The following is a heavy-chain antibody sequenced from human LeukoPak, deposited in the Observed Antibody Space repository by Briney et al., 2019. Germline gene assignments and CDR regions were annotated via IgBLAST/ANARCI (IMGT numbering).Heavy chain of an antibody. Sequence: GGSLRLSCAASGFTFDDYTMHWVRQAPGKGLEWVSLISWDGGSTYYADSVKGRFTISRDNAKNSLYLQMNSLRAEDTALYYCVKDQGGYDILTGFYEDAFDIWGQGTMVTVSS. V-gene: IGHV3-43*01. CDR2: ISWDGGST. D-gene: IGHD3-9*01. CDR3: VKDQGGYDILTGFYEDAFDI. CDR1: GFTFDDYT. J-gene: IGHJ3*02.